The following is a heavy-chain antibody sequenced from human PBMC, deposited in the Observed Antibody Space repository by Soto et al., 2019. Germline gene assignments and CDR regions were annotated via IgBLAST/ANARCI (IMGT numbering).Heavy chain of an antibody. CDR2: IYYSGST. CDR3: ARGGSAYYDFWSGYYSWGMDV. CDR1: GGSISSGDYY. D-gene: IGHD3-3*01. Sequence: SETLSLTCTVSGGSISSGDYYWSWIRQPPGKGLEWIGYIYYSGSTYYNPSLKSRVTISVDTSKNQFSLKLSSVTAADTAVYYCARGGSAYYDFWSGYYSWGMDVWGQGTTVTVSS. J-gene: IGHJ6*02. V-gene: IGHV4-30-4*01.